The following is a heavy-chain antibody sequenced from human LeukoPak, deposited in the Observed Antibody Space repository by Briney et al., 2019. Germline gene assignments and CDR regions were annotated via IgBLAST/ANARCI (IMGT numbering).Heavy chain of an antibody. V-gene: IGHV1-46*01. CDR3: AREGGEDSSGWSPVSY. CDR1: GYTFTSYG. CDR2: INPSGGST. Sequence: ASVKVSCKASGYTFTSYGISWVRQAPGQGLEWMGIINPSGGSTSYAQKFQGRVTMTRDTSTSTVYMELSSLRSEDTAVYYCAREGGEDSSGWSPVSYWGQGTLVTVSS. D-gene: IGHD6-19*01. J-gene: IGHJ4*02.